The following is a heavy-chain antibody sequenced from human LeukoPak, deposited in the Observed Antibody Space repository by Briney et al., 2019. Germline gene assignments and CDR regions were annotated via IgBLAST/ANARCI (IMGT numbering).Heavy chain of an antibody. CDR2: ISSNGGST. CDR3: ARWRHSSGYYYVD. D-gene: IGHD3-22*01. Sequence: GGSLRLSCAASGFTFSSYTMHWVRQAPGKGLEYVSAISSNGGSTYYANSVKGRFTISRDNSKNTLYLQMGSLRAEDMAVYYCARWRHSSGYYYVDWGQGTLVTVSS. V-gene: IGHV3-64*01. J-gene: IGHJ4*02. CDR1: GFTFSSYT.